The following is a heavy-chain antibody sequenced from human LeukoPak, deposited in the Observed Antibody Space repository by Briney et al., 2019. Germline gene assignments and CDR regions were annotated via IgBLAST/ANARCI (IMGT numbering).Heavy chain of an antibody. CDR2: ISSSGNTI. CDR3: ARGGAGAWKGPYDH. J-gene: IGHJ4*02. D-gene: IGHD4/OR15-4a*01. V-gene: IGHV3-48*03. CDR1: GFTFSSYE. Sequence: GGSLRLSCAASGFTFSSYEMNWVRQAPGKGLEWVAYISSSGNTIYYADSVKGRFSISRDNAKKSLYLQMNSLRAEDTAVYYCARGGAGAWKGPYDHWGQGTLVTVSS.